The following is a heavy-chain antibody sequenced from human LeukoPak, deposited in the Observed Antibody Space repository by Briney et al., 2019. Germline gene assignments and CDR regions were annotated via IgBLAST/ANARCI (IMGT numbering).Heavy chain of an antibody. V-gene: IGHV3-23*01. Sequence: PGGSLRLSCAASGVTFSSYGMCWVCQAPGEGMGWVSAISGSGGSTQYAVSVKGRFTITRDNSKNTLYLQMNSLRAEDTAVYYCARDVWYFDLWGRATLVTVSS. CDR2: ISGSGGST. CDR3: ARDVWYFDL. CDR1: GVTFSSYG. J-gene: IGHJ2*01.